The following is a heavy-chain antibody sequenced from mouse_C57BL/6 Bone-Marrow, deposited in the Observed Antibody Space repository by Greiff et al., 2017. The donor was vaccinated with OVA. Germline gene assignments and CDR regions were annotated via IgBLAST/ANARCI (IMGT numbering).Heavy chain of an antibody. Sequence: EVKLVESGGDLVKPGGSLKLSCAASGFTFSSYGMSWVRQTPDKRLEWVATISSGGSYHYYPDSVKGRFTISRDNAKNTLYLQMSSLKSEDTAMYYCARHYYGSSYYWGQGTTLTVSS. J-gene: IGHJ2*01. D-gene: IGHD1-1*01. CDR2: ISSGGSYH. V-gene: IGHV5-6*02. CDR1: GFTFSSYG. CDR3: ARHYYGSSYY.